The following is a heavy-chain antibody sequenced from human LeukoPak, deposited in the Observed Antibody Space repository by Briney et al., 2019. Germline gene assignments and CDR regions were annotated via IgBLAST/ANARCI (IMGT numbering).Heavy chain of an antibody. J-gene: IGHJ6*03. Sequence: SEILSLTCAVYGGSFSGYYWSWIRQPPGKGLEWIGEINHSGSTNYNPSLKSRVTISVDTSKNQFSLKLSSVTAADTAVYYCAREYSSSWLRYYYYYYMDVWGKGTTVTVSS. CDR1: GGSFSGYY. CDR2: INHSGST. V-gene: IGHV4-34*01. D-gene: IGHD6-13*01. CDR3: AREYSSSWLRYYYYYYMDV.